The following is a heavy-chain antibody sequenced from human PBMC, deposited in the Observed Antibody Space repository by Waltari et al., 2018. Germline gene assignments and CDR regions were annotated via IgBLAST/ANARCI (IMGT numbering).Heavy chain of an antibody. Sequence: QVQLQESGPGLVKPSQTLSLTCTVSGGSISSGSYYWRWIRQPAGKGLEWIGRIYTSGSTNYNPSLKSRVTISVDTSKNQFSLKLSSVTAADTAVYYCARVGVRSAFDYWGQGTLVTVSS. CDR3: ARVGVRSAFDY. CDR1: GGSISSGSYY. D-gene: IGHD3-16*01. J-gene: IGHJ4*02. CDR2: IYTSGST. V-gene: IGHV4-61*02.